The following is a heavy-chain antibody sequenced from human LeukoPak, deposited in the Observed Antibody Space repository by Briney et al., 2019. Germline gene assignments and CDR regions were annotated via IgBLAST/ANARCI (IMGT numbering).Heavy chain of an antibody. Sequence: SENLSLTCTVSGGSISSYYWSWIRQPPGKGLEWIGYIYYSGSTNYNPSLKSRVTISVDTSKNQFSLKLSSVTAADTAVYYCARAEYSSSSPDYRGQGTLVTVSS. J-gene: IGHJ4*02. CDR3: ARAEYSSSSPDY. D-gene: IGHD6-6*01. V-gene: IGHV4-59*01. CDR2: IYYSGST. CDR1: GGSISSYY.